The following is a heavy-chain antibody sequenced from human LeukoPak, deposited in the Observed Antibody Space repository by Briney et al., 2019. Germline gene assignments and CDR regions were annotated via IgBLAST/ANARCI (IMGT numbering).Heavy chain of an antibody. CDR3: VRGTATPDY. Sequence: AGGSLRLSCAASGFTFSNYDMIWVRQAPGKGLEWVSSIFTTGNTYYADSAKGRFTISRDNSKSTLFLQMNSLRAEDTALYFCVRGTATPDYWGQGTLVTVSS. CDR1: GFTFSNYD. V-gene: IGHV3-23*01. D-gene: IGHD3-16*01. J-gene: IGHJ4*02. CDR2: IFTTGNT.